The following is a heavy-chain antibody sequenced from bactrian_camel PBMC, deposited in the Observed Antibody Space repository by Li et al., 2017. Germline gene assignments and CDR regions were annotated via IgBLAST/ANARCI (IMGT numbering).Heavy chain of an antibody. CDR1: GLPASTQY. J-gene: IGHJ6*01. CDR3: AARGHYCYTNLSVRDFTY. D-gene: IGHD2*01. V-gene: IGHV3S31*01. Sequence: DVQLVESGGGSVQAGGSLRLSCAASGLPASTQYMAWFRQAPGKERQWVARIDPRDSGTYFASSVKGRFTISLDNAKSTLYLQMNSLKPEDTAMYYCAARGHYCYTNLSVRDFTYWGQGTQVTVS. CDR2: IDPRDSGT.